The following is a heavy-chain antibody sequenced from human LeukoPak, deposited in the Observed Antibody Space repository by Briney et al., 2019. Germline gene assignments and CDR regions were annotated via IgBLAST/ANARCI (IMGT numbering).Heavy chain of an antibody. CDR3: ARGINYYDSSGYYPDFDY. CDR1: VYTFTAYY. V-gene: IGHV1-2*02. J-gene: IGHJ4*02. Sequence: VASVKVSCKASVYTFTAYYMHWVRQAPGQGLEWVGWINPNSGGTNDAQKFQGRVTMTTDTSTSTAYMELRSLRSDDTAVYYCARGINYYDSSGYYPDFDYWGQGTLVTVSS. CDR2: INPNSGGT. D-gene: IGHD3-22*01.